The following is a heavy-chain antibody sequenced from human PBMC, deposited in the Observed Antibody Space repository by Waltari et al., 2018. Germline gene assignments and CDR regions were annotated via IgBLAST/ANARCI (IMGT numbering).Heavy chain of an antibody. Sequence: EVQLVETGGGLIQPGGSLRLPCAASEFRVSKHYLAWVPQAPGKGLECVSIIHVSDNAYYADSVKGRFTISRDNSKNTLFLQMNSLKVEDTAIYYCACGFSNDGAYLFYWGQGTLVTVSS. CDR3: ACGFSNDGAYLFY. CDR1: EFRVSKHY. V-gene: IGHV3-53*02. J-gene: IGHJ4*02. D-gene: IGHD2-8*01. CDR2: IHVSDNA.